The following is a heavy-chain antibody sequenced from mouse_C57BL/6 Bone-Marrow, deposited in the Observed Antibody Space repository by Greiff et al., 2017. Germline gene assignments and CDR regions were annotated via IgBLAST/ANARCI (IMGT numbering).Heavy chain of an antibody. CDR1: GYTFTSYG. J-gene: IGHJ3*01. Sequence: QVQLQQSGAELARPGASVKLSCKASGYTFTSYGISWVKQRTGQGLEWIGEIYPRSGNTYYTEKFKGKATLTADKSSSTAYMELRSLTSEDSAVYFCARRGYWVCAYWGQGTLVTVSA. D-gene: IGHD4-1*01. V-gene: IGHV1-81*01. CDR3: ARRGYWVCAY. CDR2: IYPRSGNT.